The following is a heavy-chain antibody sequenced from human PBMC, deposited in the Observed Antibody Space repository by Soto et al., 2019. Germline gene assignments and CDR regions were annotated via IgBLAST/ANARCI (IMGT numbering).Heavy chain of an antibody. CDR3: AREEAEVVGATFPYYYGMDV. V-gene: IGHV4-61*01. J-gene: IGHJ6*02. Sequence: PSETLSLTCTVSGGSVSSGSYYWSWIRQPPGKGLEWIGYIYYSGSTNYNPSLKSRVTISVDTSKNQFSLKLSSVTAADTAVYYCAREEAEVVGATFPYYYGMDVWGQGTTVTVSS. D-gene: IGHD1-26*01. CDR2: IYYSGST. CDR1: GGSVSSGSYY.